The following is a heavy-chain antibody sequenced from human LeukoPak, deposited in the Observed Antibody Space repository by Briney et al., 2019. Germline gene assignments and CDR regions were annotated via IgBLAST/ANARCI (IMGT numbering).Heavy chain of an antibody. Sequence: KPGGSLRLSCAASGFTFSSYSMNWVRQAPGKGLEWVSSISSSSSYIYYADSVKGRFTISRDNAKNSLCLQMNSLRAEDTAVYYCARGSYGGNSGGAFDIWGHGTMVTVSS. CDR1: GFTFSSYS. CDR2: ISSSSSYI. CDR3: ARGSYGGNSGGAFDI. V-gene: IGHV3-21*01. D-gene: IGHD4-23*01. J-gene: IGHJ3*02.